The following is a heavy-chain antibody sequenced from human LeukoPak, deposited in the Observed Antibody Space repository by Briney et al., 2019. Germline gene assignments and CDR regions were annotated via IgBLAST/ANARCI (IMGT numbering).Heavy chain of an antibody. D-gene: IGHD3-10*01. CDR1: GFTFSDYY. V-gene: IGHV3-11*06. Sequence: PGGSLRLSCAASGFTFSDYYMSWIRQAPGKGLEWVSYISSSSSYTNYADSVKGRFTISRGNAKNSLYLQMNSLRAEDTAVYYCARFYYGSGNPTYWGQGTLVTVSS. CDR2: ISSSSSYT. J-gene: IGHJ4*02. CDR3: ARFYYGSGNPTY.